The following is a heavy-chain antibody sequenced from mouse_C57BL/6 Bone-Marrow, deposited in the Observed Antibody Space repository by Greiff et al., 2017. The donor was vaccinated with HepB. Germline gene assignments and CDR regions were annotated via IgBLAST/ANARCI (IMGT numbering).Heavy chain of an antibody. J-gene: IGHJ3*01. V-gene: IGHV1-80*01. CDR2: IYPGDGDT. Sequence: QVQLQQSGAELVKPGASVKLSCKASGYAFTSYWMNWVKQRPGKGLEWIGQIYPGDGDTTYNRKFKDKATLTADKSSSPGYMQLGSLTSEDSAVYFCESGAYGDQGKGITVTA. CDR3: ESGAY. CDR1: GYAFTSYW.